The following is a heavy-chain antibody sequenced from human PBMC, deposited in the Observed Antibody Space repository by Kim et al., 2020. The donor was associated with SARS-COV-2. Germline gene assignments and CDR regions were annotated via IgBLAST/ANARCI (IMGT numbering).Heavy chain of an antibody. V-gene: IGHV4-59*01. CDR2: IYYSGST. CDR1: GGSISSYY. D-gene: IGHD6-19*01. CDR3: ARALEGYSSGWYVDY. J-gene: IGHJ4*02. Sequence: SETLSLTCTVSGGSISSYYWSWIRQPPGKGLEWIGYIYYSGSTNYNPSLNRRVTISVDTSTNQFSLKLSSVTAADTAVYYCARALEGYSSGWYVDYWGQGTLVTVSS.